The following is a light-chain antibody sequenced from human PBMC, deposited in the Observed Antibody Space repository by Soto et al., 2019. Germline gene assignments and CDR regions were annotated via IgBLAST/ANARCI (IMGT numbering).Light chain of an antibody. CDR1: QSVLYSSNNKNY. CDR2: CAS. Sequence: DIVMTQSPDSLAVSLGERATINCKSSQSVLYSSNNKNYLAWYQQKPGQPPKLLIYCASTRESGVPDRFSGSGSGTDFTLTISSMQAEDVAVYYCQQYYSTLLTFGGGTTVEIK. CDR3: QQYYSTLLT. J-gene: IGKJ4*01. V-gene: IGKV4-1*01.